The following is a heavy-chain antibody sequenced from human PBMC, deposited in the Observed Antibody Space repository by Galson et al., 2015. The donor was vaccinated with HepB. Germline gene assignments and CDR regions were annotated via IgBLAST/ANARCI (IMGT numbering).Heavy chain of an antibody. V-gene: IGHV3-30-3*01. CDR1: GFNFSSYA. Sequence: SLRLSCAASGFNFSSYAMHWVRQAPGKGLEWVAVISYDGSNKYYADSVKGRFTISRDNAKNSLYLQMNSLRAEDTAVYYCARDSYSLLWFGDYYYYYGMDVWGQGTTVTVSS. J-gene: IGHJ6*02. D-gene: IGHD3-10*01. CDR2: ISYDGSNK. CDR3: ARDSYSLLWFGDYYYYYGMDV.